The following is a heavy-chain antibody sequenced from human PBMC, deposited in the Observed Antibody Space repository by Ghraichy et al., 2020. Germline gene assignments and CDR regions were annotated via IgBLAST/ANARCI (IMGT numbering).Heavy chain of an antibody. V-gene: IGHV4-34*01. CDR1: GGSFSGYY. Sequence: SETLSLTCAVYGGSFSGYYWTWIRQPPGKGLEWIGEINHSGSTNYNPSLKSRVTISVDTSKNQFSLKLSSVTAADAAVYYCASILSGWTRGTINWFDPWGQGTLVTVSS. CDR3: ASILSGWTRGTINWFDP. J-gene: IGHJ5*02. CDR2: INHSGST. D-gene: IGHD6-19*01.